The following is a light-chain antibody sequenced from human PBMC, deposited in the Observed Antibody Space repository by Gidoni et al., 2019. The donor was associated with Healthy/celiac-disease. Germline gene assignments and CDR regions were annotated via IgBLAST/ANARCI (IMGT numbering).Light chain of an antibody. CDR1: SSAVGGYNY. CDR3: CSYAGSPHVL. CDR2: DVS. J-gene: IGLJ2*01. Sequence: QSDLTQPRSVSGSPGQSVTISCTGTSSAVGGYNYVSSYKQHTGKAPHLMIYDVSKRPSGVPVRFSGSKSGNTASLTISGLQAEDEADYYCCSYAGSPHVLFGGGTKLTVL. V-gene: IGLV2-11*01.